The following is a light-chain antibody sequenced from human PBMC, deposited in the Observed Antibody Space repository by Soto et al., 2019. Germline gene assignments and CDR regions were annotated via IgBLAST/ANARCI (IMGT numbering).Light chain of an antibody. CDR1: QSVSSN. CDR3: QQYNNWPPPWT. CDR2: GAS. V-gene: IGKV3-15*01. Sequence: EIVMTQSPATLSVSPGERATLSCRASQSVSSNLAWYQQKPGQVPRLLIYGASTRATGIPARFSGSGSGTEFTLTISSLQSEDFAVYYCQQYNNWPPPWTFGQGTKVEIK. J-gene: IGKJ1*01.